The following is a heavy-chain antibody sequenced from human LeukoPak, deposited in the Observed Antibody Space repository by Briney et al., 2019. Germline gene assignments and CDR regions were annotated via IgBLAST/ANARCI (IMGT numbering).Heavy chain of an antibody. Sequence: PGGSLRLSCAASGFTFSSYSMNWVRQAPGKGLEWFSSISSSSSYTYYADSVKGRFTISRDNAKNSLYLQMNSLRAEDTAVYYCARGRSSSGSMSEYWGQGTLVTVSS. J-gene: IGHJ4*02. CDR2: ISSSSSYT. D-gene: IGHD3-10*01. V-gene: IGHV3-21*01. CDR1: GFTFSSYS. CDR3: ARGRSSSGSMSEY.